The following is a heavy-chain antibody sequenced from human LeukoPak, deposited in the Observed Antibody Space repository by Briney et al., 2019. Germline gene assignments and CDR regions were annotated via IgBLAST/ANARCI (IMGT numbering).Heavy chain of an antibody. CDR3: ARGAIAVAVFFYYGMDV. CDR2: INHSGST. D-gene: IGHD6-19*01. Sequence: KTSETLSLTCAVYGGSFSGYYWSWIRQPPGKGLEWIGEINHSGSTNYNPSLKSRVTISVDTSKNQFSLKLSSVTAADTAVYYCARGAIAVAVFFYYGMDVWGQGTTVTVSS. V-gene: IGHV4-34*01. CDR1: GGSFSGYY. J-gene: IGHJ6*02.